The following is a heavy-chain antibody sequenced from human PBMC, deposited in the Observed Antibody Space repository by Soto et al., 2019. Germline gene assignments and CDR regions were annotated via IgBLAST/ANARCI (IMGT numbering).Heavy chain of an antibody. Sequence: QVQLQQWGAGLLKPSETLSLTCAVYGGSFSGYYWSWIRQPPGKGLEWIGEINHSGSTNYNPSLKSQVTISVDTSKNQFSLKLSSVTAADTAVYYCARKVVVTANRVGYFDYWGQGTLVTVSS. CDR2: INHSGST. CDR1: GGSFSGYY. D-gene: IGHD2-21*02. CDR3: ARKVVVTANRVGYFDY. V-gene: IGHV4-34*01. J-gene: IGHJ4*02.